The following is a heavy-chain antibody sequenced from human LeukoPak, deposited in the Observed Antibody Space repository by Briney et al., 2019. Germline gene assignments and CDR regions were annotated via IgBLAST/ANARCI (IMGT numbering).Heavy chain of an antibody. CDR2: ISSSSSPI. CDR3: SRRYCSGGNCHFDC. J-gene: IGHJ4*02. CDR1: GYTFSTYS. V-gene: IGHV3-48*02. D-gene: IGHD2-15*01. Sequence: GGSLRLSCAASGYTFSTYSMSWVRQAPGKGLEWVSHISSSSSPIYYADSVKGRFTISRDNAKNSLYLPMDSLRDEDAAVYYCSRRYCSGGNCHFDCWGQGTLVTVSS.